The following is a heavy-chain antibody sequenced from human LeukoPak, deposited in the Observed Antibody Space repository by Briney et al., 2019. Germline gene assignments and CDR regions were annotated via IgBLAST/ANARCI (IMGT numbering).Heavy chain of an antibody. CDR2: INHSGST. D-gene: IGHD3-22*01. Sequence: PSETLSLTCAVYGGSFSGYYWSWIRQPPGKGLGWIGEINHSGSTNYNPSLKSRVTISVDTSKNQFSLKLSSVTAADTAVYYCARGLYYYDSSGYYYFPESIGYLDYWGQGTLVTVSS. J-gene: IGHJ4*02. V-gene: IGHV4-34*01. CDR3: ARGLYYYDSSGYYYFPESIGYLDY. CDR1: GGSFSGYY.